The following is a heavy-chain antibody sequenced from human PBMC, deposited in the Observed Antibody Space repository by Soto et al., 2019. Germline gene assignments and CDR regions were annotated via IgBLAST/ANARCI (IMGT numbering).Heavy chain of an antibody. D-gene: IGHD2-2*01. CDR3: ARPLCSSTRCGPYSFDS. J-gene: IGHJ4*02. CDR2: MNPDNGKT. Sequence: ASVKVSCKASGYTFTSNDINWVRQAPGQGPEWMGWMNPDNGKTGFAQKFQGRITMTRNTSISTAYMELSSLRSDDTAVYFCARPLCSSTRCGPYSFDSWGQGSLVTVSS. CDR1: GYTFTSND. V-gene: IGHV1-8*01.